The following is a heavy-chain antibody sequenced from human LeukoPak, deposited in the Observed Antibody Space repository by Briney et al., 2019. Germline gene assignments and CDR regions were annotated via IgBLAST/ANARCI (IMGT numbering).Heavy chain of an antibody. CDR2: MNPNSGNT. Sequence: ASVKVSCKASGYTFTSYDINWVRQATGQGLEWMGWMNPNSGNTGYAQRFQGRVTMTRNTSISTAYMELSSLRSEDTAVYYCARGIVVVPAAISDYWGQGTLVTVSS. CDR1: GYTFTSYD. J-gene: IGHJ4*02. CDR3: ARGIVVVPAAISDY. V-gene: IGHV1-8*01. D-gene: IGHD2-2*01.